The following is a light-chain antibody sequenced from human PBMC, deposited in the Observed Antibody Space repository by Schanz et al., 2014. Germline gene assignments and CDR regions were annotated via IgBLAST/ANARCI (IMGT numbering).Light chain of an antibody. CDR2: FND. V-gene: IGLV1-44*01. Sequence: SVLTQPPSASGTPGQRVTISCSGSSSNIGSNSVNWYQQLPGTAPKVLIYFNDQRPSGVPDRFSASKSGTSASLAITGLQSEDEADYYCAAWDDSLNGRNWVFGGGTKLTVL. CDR1: SSNIGSNS. J-gene: IGLJ3*02. CDR3: AAWDDSLNGRNWV.